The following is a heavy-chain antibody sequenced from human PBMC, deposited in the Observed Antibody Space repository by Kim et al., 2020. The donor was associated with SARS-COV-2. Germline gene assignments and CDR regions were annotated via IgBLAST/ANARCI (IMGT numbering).Heavy chain of an antibody. CDR3: AKVFTWFNP. J-gene: IGHJ5*02. D-gene: IGHD3-16*01. V-gene: IGHV3-74*01. Sequence: TTDAASVKGQFTISRENENNTLYLQMNSLTAEDTAVYFCAKVFTWFNPWGQGTLVAVSS. CDR2: T.